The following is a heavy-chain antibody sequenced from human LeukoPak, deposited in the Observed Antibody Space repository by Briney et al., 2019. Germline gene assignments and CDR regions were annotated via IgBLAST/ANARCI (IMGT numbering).Heavy chain of an antibody. D-gene: IGHD1-26*01. Sequence: QPGGSLRLSCAASGFTFNNYWMHWVRQAPGKGLEWVAVISYDGSNKYYADSVKGRFTISRDNSKNTLYLQMNSLRAEDTAVYYCAKDGGWELLHYYYGMDVWGQGTTVTVSS. J-gene: IGHJ6*02. CDR3: AKDGGWELLHYYYGMDV. CDR1: GFTFNNYW. CDR2: ISYDGSNK. V-gene: IGHV3-30*18.